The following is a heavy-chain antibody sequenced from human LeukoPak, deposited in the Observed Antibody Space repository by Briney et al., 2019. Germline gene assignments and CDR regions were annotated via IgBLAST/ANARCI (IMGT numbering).Heavy chain of an antibody. Sequence: PSETLSLTCAVYGGSFSGYYWSWIRQPPGKGLEWIGEINHSGSTNYNPSLKSRVTISVDTSKNQFSLKLGSVTAADTAVYYCARGKYDFWSGYYTCFDYWGQGTLVTVSS. CDR3: ARGKYDFWSGYYTCFDY. CDR2: INHSGST. CDR1: GGSFSGYY. J-gene: IGHJ4*02. D-gene: IGHD3-3*01. V-gene: IGHV4-34*01.